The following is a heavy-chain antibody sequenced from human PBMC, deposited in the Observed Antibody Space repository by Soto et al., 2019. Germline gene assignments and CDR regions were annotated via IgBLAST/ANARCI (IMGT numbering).Heavy chain of an antibody. CDR3: AHIHTAEYSSSWLSSYYYYGMDV. V-gene: IGHV2-5*02. Sequence: QITLKESGPTLVKPTQTLTLTCTFSGFSLSTSGVGVGWIRQPPGKALEWLALIYWDDDKRYSPSLKSRLTITKDTSKNQVVLTMTNMDPVDTATYYCAHIHTAEYSSSWLSSYYYYGMDVWGQGTTVTVSS. CDR2: IYWDDDK. CDR1: GFSLSTSGVG. J-gene: IGHJ6*02. D-gene: IGHD6-13*01.